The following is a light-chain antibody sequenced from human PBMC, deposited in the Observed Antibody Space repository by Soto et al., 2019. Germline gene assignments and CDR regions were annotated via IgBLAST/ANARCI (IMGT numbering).Light chain of an antibody. J-gene: IGKJ5*01. CDR3: QQYHSYPIT. Sequence: EIVMTQSPATLSVSPGERVTLSCRASQSVSSSYLAWYQQKPGQAPRLLIYDASNRATGIPARFSGSGSGTEFTLTISSLQPDDFATYYCQQYHSYPITFGQGTRLEIK. CDR1: QSVSSSY. CDR2: DAS. V-gene: IGKV3D-15*01.